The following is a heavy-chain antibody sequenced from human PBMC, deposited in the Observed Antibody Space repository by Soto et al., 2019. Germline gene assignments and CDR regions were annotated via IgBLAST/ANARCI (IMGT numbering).Heavy chain of an antibody. V-gene: IGHV4-30-2*01. J-gene: IGHJ3*02. Sequence: PSETLSLTCTVSGGSINSGGYSWTWIRQPPGKGLEWIGFIYHTGTTYYNPSLKSRVTISVDRSKNQFSLKLSSVTAADTAVYYCARAIYSYLTPDGAFDIWGQGTMVTVSS. CDR3: ARAIYSYLTPDGAFDI. CDR1: GGSINSGGYS. CDR2: IYHTGTT. D-gene: IGHD5-18*01.